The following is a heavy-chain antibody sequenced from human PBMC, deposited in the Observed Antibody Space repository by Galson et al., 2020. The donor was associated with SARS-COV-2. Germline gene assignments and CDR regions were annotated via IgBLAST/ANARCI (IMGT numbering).Heavy chain of an antibody. J-gene: IGHJ5*02. CDR2: IYYSGST. D-gene: IGHD6-19*01. CDR3: ARDRSSGWLKGWFDP. V-gene: IGHV4-59*01. CDR1: GGSISSYY. Sequence: ETSETLSLTCTVSGGSISSYYWSWIRQPPGKGLEWIGYIYYSGSTNYNPSLKSRVTISVDTSKNQFSLKLSSVTAADTAVYYCARDRSSGWLKGWFDPWGQGTLVTVSS.